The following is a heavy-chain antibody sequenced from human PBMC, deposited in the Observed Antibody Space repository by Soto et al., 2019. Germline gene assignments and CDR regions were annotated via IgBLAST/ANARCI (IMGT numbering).Heavy chain of an antibody. J-gene: IGHJ6*02. V-gene: IGHV4-34*01. Sequence: PSETLSLTCAVYGGSFSGYYWSWIRQPPGKGLEWIGEINHSGRTNYNPSLKSRVTISVDTSKNQFSLKLSSVTAADTAVYYCARGPDIVVGKGMDVWGQGTTVTVSS. CDR3: ARGPDIVVGKGMDV. CDR1: GGSFSGYY. CDR2: INHSGRT. D-gene: IGHD2-2*01.